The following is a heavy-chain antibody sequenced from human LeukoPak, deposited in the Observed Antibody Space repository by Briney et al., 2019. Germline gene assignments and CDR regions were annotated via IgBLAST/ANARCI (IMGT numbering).Heavy chain of an antibody. D-gene: IGHD6-19*01. J-gene: IGHJ4*02. CDR3: ARGRIAVAGFGY. Sequence: ASVKVSCKASGYTFTSYDINWVRQATGQGLEWMGWMNPNSGNTGYAQKFQGRVTMTRNTSISTAYMELSSLRSEDTAVYYCARGRIAVAGFGYWGQGTLVTVSS. CDR1: GYTFTSYD. CDR2: MNPNSGNT. V-gene: IGHV1-8*01.